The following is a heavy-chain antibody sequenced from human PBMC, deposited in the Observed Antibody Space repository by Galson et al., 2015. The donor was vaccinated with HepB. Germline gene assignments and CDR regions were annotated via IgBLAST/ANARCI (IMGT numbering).Heavy chain of an antibody. D-gene: IGHD6-19*01. Sequence: QSGAEVKKPGESLKISCNGSGYSFTSYWIGWVRQMPGKGLEWMGIIYPGDSDTRYSPSFQGQVTISADKSISTAYLQWSSLKASDTAMYCCARRVGYSSGSDAFDIWGQGTMVTVSS. CDR1: GYSFTSYW. V-gene: IGHV5-51*03. CDR3: ARRVGYSSGSDAFDI. J-gene: IGHJ3*02. CDR2: IYPGDSDT.